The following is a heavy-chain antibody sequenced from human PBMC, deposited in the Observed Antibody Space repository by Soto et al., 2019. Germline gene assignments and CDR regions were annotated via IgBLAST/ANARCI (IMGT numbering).Heavy chain of an antibody. CDR1: GGSISSGDYY. CDR2: IYYSGST. J-gene: IGHJ5*02. Sequence: PSETLSLTCSVSGGSISSGDYYWNWIRQPPGKGLEWIGHIYYSGSTYYNSSLKSRVTISLDTSKNQFSLKLSSVTAADTAVYYCARDHQAPMVRSHKRFDPWGQGTLVT. V-gene: IGHV4-30-4*01. D-gene: IGHD3-10*01. CDR3: ARDHQAPMVRSHKRFDP.